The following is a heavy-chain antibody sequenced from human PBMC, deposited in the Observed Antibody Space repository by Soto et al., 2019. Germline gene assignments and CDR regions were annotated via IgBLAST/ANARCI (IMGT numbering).Heavy chain of an antibody. CDR2: IYYNGST. CDR1: GGSISSYC. CDR3: AREPSARASGYPISPHYYDYVMDV. D-gene: IGHD5-12*01. Sequence: SETLSLTCTVSGGSISSYCWSWIRQPPGKGMEWIGYIYYNGSTNYNPSLKSRVTISVDTSKNQFSLKLSSVTAADTAVYYCAREPSARASGYPISPHYYDYVMDVWGQGTTVTVS. J-gene: IGHJ6*02. V-gene: IGHV4-59*01.